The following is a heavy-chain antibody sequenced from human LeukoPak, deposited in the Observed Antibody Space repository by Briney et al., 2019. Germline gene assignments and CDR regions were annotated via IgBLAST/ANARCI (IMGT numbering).Heavy chain of an antibody. V-gene: IGHV3-64*01. J-gene: IGHJ4*02. CDR1: GFTFSSYA. CDR3: AKGGLRLYFGQFHY. D-gene: IGHD3-10*01. Sequence: PGGSLRLSCAASGFTFSSYAMHWVRQAPGKGLEYVSAISSNGGSTYYANSVKGRFSISRDNSKNTLYLQMNSLRVEDTALYYCAKGGLRLYFGQFHYWGQGTLVTVSS. CDR2: ISSNGGST.